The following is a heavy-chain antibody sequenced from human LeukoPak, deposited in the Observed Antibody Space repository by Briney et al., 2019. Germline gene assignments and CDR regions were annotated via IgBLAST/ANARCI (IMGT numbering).Heavy chain of an antibody. D-gene: IGHD4-23*01. V-gene: IGHV1-2*02. J-gene: IGHJ4*02. CDR1: GYTFTGYY. CDR2: INPNSGGT. Sequence: ASVKVSCKASGYTFTGYYTHWVRQAPGQGLEWMGWINPNSGGTNYAQKFQGRVTMTRDTSISTAYMELNRLRSGDTAVYYCAREDDYGANSYDYWGQGTLVTVSS. CDR3: AREDDYGANSYDY.